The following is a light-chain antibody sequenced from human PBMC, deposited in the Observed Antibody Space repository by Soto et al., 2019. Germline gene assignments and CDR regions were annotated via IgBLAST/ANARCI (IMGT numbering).Light chain of an antibody. J-gene: IGKJ1*01. Sequence: DIQMTQSPSSLSASVGDRVTITCRASQGISNYLAWYQQKPGKVPKLLIYAASTLQSGVPSRFSCSGSGTDFTLTSSSLQPEDVATYYCQKYNSAPRTFGQGTKVEIK. CDR3: QKYNSAPRT. CDR2: AAS. CDR1: QGISNY. V-gene: IGKV1-27*01.